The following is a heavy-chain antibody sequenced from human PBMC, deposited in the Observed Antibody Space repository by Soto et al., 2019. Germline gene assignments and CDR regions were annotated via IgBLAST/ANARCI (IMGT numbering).Heavy chain of an antibody. CDR1: GFTFSSYA. CDR3: AKFLFTMLLVLTPFDF. D-gene: IGHD3-22*01. CDR2: ISGSGGST. Sequence: PGGSLRLSCAASGFTFSSYAMSWVRQAPGKGLEWVSAISGSGGSTYYADSVKGRFTISRDNSKNTLYLQMNSLRAEDTAVYYCAKFLFTMLLVLTPFDFCAQATLVPVSS. J-gene: IGHJ4*02. V-gene: IGHV3-23*01.